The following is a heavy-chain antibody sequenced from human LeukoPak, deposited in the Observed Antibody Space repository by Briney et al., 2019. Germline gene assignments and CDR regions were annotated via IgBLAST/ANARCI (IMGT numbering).Heavy chain of an antibody. D-gene: IGHD4-17*01. V-gene: IGHV4-34*01. Sequence: SETLSLTCAVYGGSFSGYYWSWIRQPPGKGLEWIGEINHSGSTNYNPSLKSRVTISVDTSKNQFSLKLSSVTAADTAVYYCARVGFYGDYDFDIWGQGTMVTVSS. CDR2: INHSGST. CDR3: ARVGFYGDYDFDI. CDR1: GGSFSGYY. J-gene: IGHJ3*02.